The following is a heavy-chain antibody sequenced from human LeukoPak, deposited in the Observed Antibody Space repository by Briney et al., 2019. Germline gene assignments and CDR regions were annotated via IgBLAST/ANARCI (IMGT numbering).Heavy chain of an antibody. CDR2: ISSSSSTI. V-gene: IGHV3-48*04. CDR1: GFTFSRYS. D-gene: IGHD2-2*01. CDR3: ARGHCSSTSCRSYGMDV. J-gene: IGHJ6*02. Sequence: GGSLRLSCAASGFTFSRYSMNWVRQAPGKGLERVSYISSSSSTIYYADSVKGRFTISRDNAKNSLYLQMNSLRAEDTAVYYCARGHCSSTSCRSYGMDVWGQGTTVTVSS.